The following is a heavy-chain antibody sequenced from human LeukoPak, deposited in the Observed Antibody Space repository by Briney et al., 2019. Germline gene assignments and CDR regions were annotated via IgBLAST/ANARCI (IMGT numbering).Heavy chain of an antibody. D-gene: IGHD6-13*01. CDR3: ARDTSAERGQQLAN. J-gene: IGHJ4*02. V-gene: IGHV3-7*04. CDR2: IKVDGSEK. Sequence: GWSLRLSCAASGFTFSRYWMSWVRQAPGKGLEYMANIKVDGSEKYYVDSVKGRFTISRDNARNSLFLQMNSLRVDDTAVYYCARDTSAERGQQLANWGQGTLVTVSS. CDR1: GFTFSRYW.